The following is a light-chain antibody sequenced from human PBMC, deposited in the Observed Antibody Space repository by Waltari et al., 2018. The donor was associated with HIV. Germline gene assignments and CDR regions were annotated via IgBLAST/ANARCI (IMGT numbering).Light chain of an antibody. CDR3: QQYNNYPLT. J-gene: IGKJ4*01. Sequence: EIVLTQSPATLSLSPGERATLSCRASQSVSSSLAWYQQKPGQAPRLLIFDASNRATGIPARFSGSGSGTDFTLTISSLQPDDSATYCCQQYNNYPLTFGGGTKVEIK. CDR1: QSVSSS. V-gene: IGKV3-11*01. CDR2: DAS.